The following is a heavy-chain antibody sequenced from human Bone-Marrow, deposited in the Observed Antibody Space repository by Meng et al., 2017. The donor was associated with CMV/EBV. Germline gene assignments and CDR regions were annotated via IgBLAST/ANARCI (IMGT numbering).Heavy chain of an antibody. CDR1: GYTFTGYY. Sequence: ASVKVSCKASGYTFTGYYMHWVRQAPGQGLEWMGWINPNSGGTNYAQKFQGRVTMTRDTSISTAYMELSRLRSDDTAVYYCARDKWLRLRYFDYWGQRTLVTVSS. CDR2: INPNSGGT. D-gene: IGHD5-12*01. J-gene: IGHJ4*02. V-gene: IGHV1-2*02. CDR3: ARDKWLRLRYFDY.